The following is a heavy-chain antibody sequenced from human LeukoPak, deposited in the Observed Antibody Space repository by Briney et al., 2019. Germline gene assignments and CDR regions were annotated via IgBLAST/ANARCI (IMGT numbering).Heavy chain of an antibody. D-gene: IGHD1-26*01. CDR2: IRTDGLVT. V-gene: IGHV3-74*01. Sequence: GGSLRLSCEASGFIFSSYWMHWVRQVPGEGLVWVSRIRTDGLVTTYADSVEGRFTVSRDNAKNTVFLQMNSLRAEDTAVYYCARGNSLLGWFDPWGQGTLVTVSS. CDR1: GFIFSSYW. CDR3: ARGNSLLGWFDP. J-gene: IGHJ5*02.